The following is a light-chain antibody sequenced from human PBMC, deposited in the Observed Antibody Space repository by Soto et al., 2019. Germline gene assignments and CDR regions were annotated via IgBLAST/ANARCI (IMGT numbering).Light chain of an antibody. J-gene: IGLJ2*01. Sequence: SYELTQPPSVSGAQGRPARITCGGNNIGSKSVHWYQQKPGQPPVLVIYYDSDRPSGIPERFSGSNSGNTATLTISRVEAGDEADYYCQVWDSSSDHLVFGGGTKLTVL. CDR1: NIGSKS. CDR2: YDS. V-gene: IGLV3-21*04. CDR3: QVWDSSSDHLV.